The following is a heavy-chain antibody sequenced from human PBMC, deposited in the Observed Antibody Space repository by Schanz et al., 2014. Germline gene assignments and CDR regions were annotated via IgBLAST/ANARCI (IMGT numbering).Heavy chain of an antibody. J-gene: IGHJ3*01. V-gene: IGHV3-53*01. CDR1: GFTVNTNY. CDR2: MYINSGST. CDR3: ARDGGRDGYNLAFDV. Sequence: EVQLVESGGGLIQPGGSLRLSCAVSGFTVNTNYMSWVRQAPGKGLEWISSMYINSGSTQYADSVKGRFIISRDSSKNTLFLQMNSPRAEDTAVYFCARDGGRDGYNLAFDVWGQGTLXTVSS. D-gene: IGHD5-12*01.